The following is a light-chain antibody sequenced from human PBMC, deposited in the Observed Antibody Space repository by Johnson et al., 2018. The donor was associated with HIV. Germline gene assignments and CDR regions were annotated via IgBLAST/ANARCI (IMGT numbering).Light chain of an antibody. V-gene: IGLV1-51*02. CDR2: ENN. CDR1: SSNIGNNY. J-gene: IGLJ1*01. Sequence: QPVLTQPPSVSAAPGQKVTISCSGSSSNIGNNYVSWYQHLPGTAPKLLIYENNKRPAGIPDRFSGSKSGTSATLGITGLQTGDEAAYYCGTWDNSLSAYVFGTGTKVTVL. CDR3: GTWDNSLSAYV.